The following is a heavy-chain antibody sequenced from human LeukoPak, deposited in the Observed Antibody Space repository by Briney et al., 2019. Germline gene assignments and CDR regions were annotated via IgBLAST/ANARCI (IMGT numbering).Heavy chain of an antibody. Sequence: PSETLSLTCTVSGGSISSYYWSWIRQPPGKGLEWIGYIYYSGSTNYNPSLKSRVTISVDTSKNQFSLKLSSVTAADTAVYYCARDRGEFDYWGQGTLVTVSS. CDR2: IYYSGST. V-gene: IGHV4-59*01. D-gene: IGHD3-10*01. CDR1: GGSISSYY. J-gene: IGHJ4*02. CDR3: ARDRGEFDY.